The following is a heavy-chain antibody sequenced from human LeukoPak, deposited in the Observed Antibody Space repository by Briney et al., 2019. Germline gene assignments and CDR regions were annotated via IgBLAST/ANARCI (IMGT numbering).Heavy chain of an antibody. D-gene: IGHD5-18*01. J-gene: IGHJ4*02. V-gene: IGHV3-33*06. CDR2: IWYDGSNK. Sequence: PGRSLRLSCAASGFTFSSYGMHWVRQAPGKGLEWVAVIWYDGSNKYYADSVKGRFTISRDNSKNTLYLQMNSLRAEDTAVYYCAKAGPFVRSYGPTFDYWGQGILVTVSS. CDR3: AKAGPFVRSYGPTFDY. CDR1: GFTFSSYG.